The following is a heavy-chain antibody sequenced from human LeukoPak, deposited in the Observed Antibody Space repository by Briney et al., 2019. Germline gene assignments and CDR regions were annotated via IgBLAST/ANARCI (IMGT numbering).Heavy chain of an antibody. D-gene: IGHD6-13*01. CDR2: ISAYNGNT. V-gene: IGHV1-18*01. J-gene: IGHJ4*02. CDR3: ARDKAAAGNFDY. CDR1: GYTLTELS. Sequence: ASVKVSCKVSGYTLTELSMHWVRQAPGQGLEWMGWISAYNGNTNYAQKLQGRVTMTTDTSTSTAYMELRSLRSDDTAVYYCARDKAAAGNFDYWGQGTLVTVSS.